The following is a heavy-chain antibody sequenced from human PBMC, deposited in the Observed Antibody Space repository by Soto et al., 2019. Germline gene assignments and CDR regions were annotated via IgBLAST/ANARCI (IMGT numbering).Heavy chain of an antibody. V-gene: IGHV5-51*01. CDR1: GFTLSNYW. D-gene: IGHD2-15*01. Sequence: WLSLKISWEGSGFTLSNYWIVWVRQMPGKGLEWMGIIYPFDSDRRYSPSFQGQVTLSVDKSINTAYLQWSSLKASDTAVYYCARHRLRGGTYPEAYDIWGQGTMVTVSS. CDR2: IYPFDSDR. CDR3: ARHRLRGGTYPEAYDI. J-gene: IGHJ3*02.